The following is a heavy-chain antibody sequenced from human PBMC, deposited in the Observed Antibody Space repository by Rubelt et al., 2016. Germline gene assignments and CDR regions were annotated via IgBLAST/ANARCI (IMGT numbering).Heavy chain of an antibody. CDR1: GYSISSGYY. CDR2: IYHSGST. J-gene: IGHJ5*02. Sequence: QVQLQESGPGLVKPSETLSLTCTVSGYSISSGYYWGWIRQPPGKGLEWIGSIYHSGSTYYNPSLKSRVTISVDTSKNQFSLKLSSVTAADTAVYYCARDSGISSIFWFDPWGQGTLVTVSS. D-gene: IGHD3-3*02. V-gene: IGHV4-38-2*02. CDR3: ARDSGISSIFWFDP.